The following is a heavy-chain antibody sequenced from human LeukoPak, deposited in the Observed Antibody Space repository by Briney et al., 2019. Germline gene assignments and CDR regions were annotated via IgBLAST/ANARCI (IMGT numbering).Heavy chain of an antibody. CDR2: IKSKTDGGTT. V-gene: IGHV3-15*01. J-gene: IGHJ4*02. CDR3: TTDRSSGTYYEDY. Sequence: PGGSLRLSCAASGFTFINAWMAWVRQAPGKGLEWVRRIKSKTDGGTTDYAAPVKGRFTISRDDSKNTLYLQMNSLKTEDTAIYHCTTDRSSGTYYEDYWGQGTLVTVSS. D-gene: IGHD3-10*01. CDR1: GFTFINAW.